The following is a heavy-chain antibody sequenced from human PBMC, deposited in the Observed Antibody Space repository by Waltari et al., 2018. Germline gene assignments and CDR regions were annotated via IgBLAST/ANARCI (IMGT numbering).Heavy chain of an antibody. Sequence: QVQLQQWGAGLLKPSETLSLTCAVYGGSFSGYYWSWIRQPPGKGLEWIGEINQSGRPNYNPSLKSRVTISVDTSKNQFSLKLSSVTAADTAVYYCARGPTGPTLRLGELSQTPAFDYWGQGTLVTVSS. CDR2: INQSGRP. J-gene: IGHJ4*02. D-gene: IGHD3-16*02. CDR1: GGSFSGYY. CDR3: ARGPTGPTLRLGELSQTPAFDY. V-gene: IGHV4-34*01.